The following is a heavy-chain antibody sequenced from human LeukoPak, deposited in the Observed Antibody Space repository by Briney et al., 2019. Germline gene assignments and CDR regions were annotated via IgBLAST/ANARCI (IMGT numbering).Heavy chain of an antibody. J-gene: IGHJ4*02. D-gene: IGHD1-26*01. CDR1: GGSISSSSDF. V-gene: IGHV4-39*01. CDR2: IYNSGSA. Sequence: SETLSLTCTVSGGSISSSSDFWAWIRQPPGKGLEWLGSIYNSGSAYYSPSLKSRVTISVDTSKNQFSLRLSSVTAADTAVYYCARLELFYADSRGQGALVTVSS. CDR3: ARLELFYADS.